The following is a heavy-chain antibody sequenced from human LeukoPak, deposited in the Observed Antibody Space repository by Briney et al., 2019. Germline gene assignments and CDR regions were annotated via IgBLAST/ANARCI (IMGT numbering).Heavy chain of an antibody. CDR3: TISGYCTTGVCPTHYS. Sequence: GGSLRLSCAASGFTFNIAWMSWVRQAPGKGLEWVGLIKGKTDGGTTDYAAPVKGRFTISRDDSKNTLYLQMNSLETEDTAVYYCTISGYCTTGVCPTHYSWGQGTLVTVSS. CDR2: IKGKTDGGTT. V-gene: IGHV3-15*01. J-gene: IGHJ4*02. D-gene: IGHD2-8*01. CDR1: GFTFNIAW.